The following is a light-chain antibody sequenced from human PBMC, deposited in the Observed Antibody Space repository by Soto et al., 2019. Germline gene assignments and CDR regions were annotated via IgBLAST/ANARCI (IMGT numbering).Light chain of an antibody. CDR1: SSDVGGYNY. CDR3: SSYTSSSTRV. Sequence: QSVLTQPASVSWSPGQSITISCTGTSSDVGGYNYVSWYQQHPGKAPKLMIYDVSNRPSGVSNRFSGSESGNTASLSISGLQAEDEADYYCSSYTSSSTRVFGTGTKVTVL. CDR2: DVS. J-gene: IGLJ1*01. V-gene: IGLV2-14*01.